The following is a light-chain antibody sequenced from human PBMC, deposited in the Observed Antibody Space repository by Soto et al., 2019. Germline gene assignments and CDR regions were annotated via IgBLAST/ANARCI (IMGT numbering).Light chain of an antibody. Sequence: DIQMTQSPSTLSGSVGDRVTITCRASQTISSWLAWYQQKPGKAPKLLIYKASTLKSGVPSRFSGSGSGTEFTLTISSLQPDDFATYYCQQLNYYPLTFGGGTKVDIK. J-gene: IGKJ4*01. CDR3: QQLNYYPLT. CDR1: QTISSW. V-gene: IGKV1-5*03. CDR2: KAS.